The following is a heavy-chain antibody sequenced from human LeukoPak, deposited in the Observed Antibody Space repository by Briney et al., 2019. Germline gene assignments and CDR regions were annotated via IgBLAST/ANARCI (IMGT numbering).Heavy chain of an antibody. D-gene: IGHD6-13*01. CDR2: IKQDGSEK. J-gene: IGHJ6*03. V-gene: IGHV3-7*01. Sequence: GGSLRLSCAASGFTFSNAWMSWVRQAPGKGLEWVANIKQDGSEKYYVDSVKGRFTISRDNAKNSLYLQMNSLRAEDTAVYYCARSQRSSSWYGYYYYYMDVWGKGTTVTVSS. CDR3: ARSQRSSSWYGYYYYYMDV. CDR1: GFTFSNAW.